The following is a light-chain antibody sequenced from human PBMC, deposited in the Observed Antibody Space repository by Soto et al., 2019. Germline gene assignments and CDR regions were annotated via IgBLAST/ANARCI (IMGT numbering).Light chain of an antibody. CDR3: QQRSNLIT. J-gene: IGKJ5*01. CDR1: QSVSSY. Sequence: EIVLTQSPATLSLSPGERATLSCRASQSVSSYLAWYQQKPGQALRLLIYDASDRATGIPARFSGRGSGTDFTLTISSLEPEDFAVYYCQQRSNLITFGQGKRREIK. CDR2: DAS. V-gene: IGKV3-11*01.